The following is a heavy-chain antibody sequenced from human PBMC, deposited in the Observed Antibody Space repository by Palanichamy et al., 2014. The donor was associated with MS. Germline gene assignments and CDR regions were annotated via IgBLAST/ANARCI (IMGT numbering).Heavy chain of an antibody. CDR3: AMYDLRNYYFDF. CDR2: IYPGDSDT. J-gene: IGHJ2*01. D-gene: IGHD1-7*01. Sequence: EVQLVQSGAEVKKPGESLKISCKASGFIFINYWIGWVRQMPGKGLEWMGIIYPGDSDTRYSPSFEGQVIISADRSLSTAYLQWSSLRASDTAMYFCAMYDLRNYYFDFWGRGTLVTVSP. V-gene: IGHV5-51*01. CDR1: GFIFINYW.